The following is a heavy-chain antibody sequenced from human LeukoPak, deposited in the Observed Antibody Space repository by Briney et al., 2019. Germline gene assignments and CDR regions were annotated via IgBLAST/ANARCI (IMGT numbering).Heavy chain of an antibody. CDR3: SRENGAFSPFGY. V-gene: IGHV4-59*12. CDR2: ISLTGLT. J-gene: IGHJ4*02. D-gene: IGHD2-8*01. CDR1: GGSISSLY. Sequence: SETLSLTCTVSGGSISSLYWSWVRQPPGQGLEWIGEISLTGLTHYNPSLESCVTVSLDKSKNQLSLNLTSVTAADTAVYYCSRENGAFSPFGYWGEGTLVTVLS.